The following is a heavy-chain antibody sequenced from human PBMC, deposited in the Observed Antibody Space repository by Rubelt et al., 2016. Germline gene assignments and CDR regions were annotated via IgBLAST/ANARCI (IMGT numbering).Heavy chain of an antibody. D-gene: IGHD6-19*01. V-gene: IGHV1-3*01. Sequence: QVQLVQSGAEVKKPGASVKVSCKASGYTFTSYAMHWVRQAPGQRLEWMGWINAGNGNTKYSQKFQGRVTMTRDTSASTAYMELSSLRSEDTAVYYCARASSGWEIDYWGQGTLVTVSS. CDR2: INAGNGNT. J-gene: IGHJ4*02. CDR3: ARASSGWEIDY. CDR1: GYTFTSYA.